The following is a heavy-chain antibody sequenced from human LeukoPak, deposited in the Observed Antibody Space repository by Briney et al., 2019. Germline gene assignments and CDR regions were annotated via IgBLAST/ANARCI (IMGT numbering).Heavy chain of an antibody. V-gene: IGHV3-74*01. CDR3: ARDLDSSLVLARDNYFEP. CDR2: INSDGSST. J-gene: IGHJ5*02. CDR1: GFTFSSYG. D-gene: IGHD6-6*01. Sequence: GGSLRLSCAASGFTFSSYGMPWVRQAPGKGLVWVSRINSDGSSTNYADSVKGRFTISRDNAKNTMYLQMNSLRAEDTALYYCARDLDSSLVLARDNYFEPWGKGTLVTVSS.